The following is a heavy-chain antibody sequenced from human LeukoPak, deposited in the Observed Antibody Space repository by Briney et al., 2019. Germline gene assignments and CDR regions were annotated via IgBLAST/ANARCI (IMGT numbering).Heavy chain of an antibody. CDR3: ERDGDDYGDQDAFHM. V-gene: IGHV3-23*01. D-gene: IGHD4-17*01. CDR2: ISGSGDNT. J-gene: IGHJ3*02. CDR1: GFTFSNYS. Sequence: PGGSLRLSCAASGFTFSNYSMNWVRQAPGRGLEWVSTISGSGDNTWYADSVKGRFTISRDNSKNTLYMQMNSLRADDTAVYYCERDGDDYGDQDAFHMWVQGTMVTVSS.